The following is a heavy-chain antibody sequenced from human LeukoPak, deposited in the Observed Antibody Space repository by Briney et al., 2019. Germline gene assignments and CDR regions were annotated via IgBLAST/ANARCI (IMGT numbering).Heavy chain of an antibody. CDR2: INPNSGGT. J-gene: IGHJ4*02. CDR3: ARVEGSSWDFDY. D-gene: IGHD6-13*01. CDR1: GYTFTGYY. V-gene: IGHV1-2*02. Sequence: ASVRVSCKASGYTFTGYYMNWVRQAPGQGLEWMGWINPNSGGTNYAQKFQGRVTMTRDTSISTAYMELSRLRSDDTAVYYCARVEGSSWDFDYWGQGTLVTVSS.